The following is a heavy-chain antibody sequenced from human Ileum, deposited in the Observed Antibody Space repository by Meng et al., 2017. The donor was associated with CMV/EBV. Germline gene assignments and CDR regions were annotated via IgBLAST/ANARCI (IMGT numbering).Heavy chain of an antibody. V-gene: IGHV3-23*03. CDR2: IYSGGSST. Sequence: GESLKISCAASGFTFSSYAMIWVRQAPGKGLEWVSIIYSGGSSTHYADSVKGRFTISRDDSKNTLFLQMNSLRAEDTAVYYCAKDQYSLWSGYHTYVFDYWGQGTLVTVSS. D-gene: IGHD3-3*01. CDR3: AKDQYSLWSGYHTYVFDY. J-gene: IGHJ4*02. CDR1: GFTFSSYA.